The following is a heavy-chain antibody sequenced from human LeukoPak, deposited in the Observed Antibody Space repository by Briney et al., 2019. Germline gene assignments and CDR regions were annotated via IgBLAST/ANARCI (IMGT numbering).Heavy chain of an antibody. V-gene: IGHV3-66*01. J-gene: IGHJ4*02. CDR3: ARDRESSGWPPGRFDY. D-gene: IGHD6-19*01. CDR1: GFTVSRNY. Sequence: EGSLRLSCAASGFTVSRNYMSWVRQAPSRGLEWVPVIYSGGSTYYADSVKGRFTISRDNSKNTLYLQMNSLRAEDTAVYYCARDRESSGWPPGRFDYWGQGTLVTVSS. CDR2: IYSGGST.